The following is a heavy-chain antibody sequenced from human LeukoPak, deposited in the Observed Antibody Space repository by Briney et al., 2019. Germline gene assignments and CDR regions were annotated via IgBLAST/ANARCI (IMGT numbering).Heavy chain of an antibody. J-gene: IGHJ3*02. Sequence: PSETLSLTCTVSGASISSYYWSWIRHPPGKGLEWIGYIYYSGSTNYNPSLKSRVTISVDTSKNQVSLKRSSVTAADTAVYYCARDGRFGAFDIWGQGTMVTVSS. CDR2: IYYSGST. CDR3: ARDGRFGAFDI. CDR1: GASISSYY. V-gene: IGHV4-59*01. D-gene: IGHD3-16*01.